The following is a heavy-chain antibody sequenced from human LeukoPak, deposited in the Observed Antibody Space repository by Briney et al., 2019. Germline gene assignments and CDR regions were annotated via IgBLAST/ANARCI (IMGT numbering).Heavy chain of an antibody. CDR2: ISGSGGST. V-gene: IGHV3-23*01. Sequence: GGSLRLSCAASGFTFSSYAMSWVRQAPGKGLEWVSAISGSGGSTYYADSVKGRFTISRDNSKNTLYLQMNSLRAEDTAVYYCAKAKPLWIQLANWFDHWGQGTLVTVSS. CDR1: GFTFSSYA. CDR3: AKAKPLWIQLANWFDH. D-gene: IGHD5-18*01. J-gene: IGHJ5*02.